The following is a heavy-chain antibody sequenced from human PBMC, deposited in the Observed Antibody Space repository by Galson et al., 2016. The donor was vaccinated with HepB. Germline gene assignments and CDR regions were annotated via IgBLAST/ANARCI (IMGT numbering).Heavy chain of an antibody. Sequence: CAISGDSVSSKSAAWNWIRHSPSRGLEWLGRTYHTSNWYSDYAVSVKSRITINPDTSKNQFSLQLNSVTAADTAVYYCARGDDILTGTYYFDYWGQGTLVTVSS. CDR2: TYHTSNWYS. J-gene: IGHJ4*02. D-gene: IGHD3-9*01. CDR3: ARGDDILTGTYYFDY. CDR1: GDSVSSKSAA. V-gene: IGHV6-1*01.